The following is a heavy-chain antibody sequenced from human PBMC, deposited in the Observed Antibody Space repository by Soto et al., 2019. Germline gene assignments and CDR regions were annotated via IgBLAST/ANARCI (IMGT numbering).Heavy chain of an antibody. D-gene: IGHD2-21*02. CDR1: GGTFRSYA. CDR3: ARSDYCGGDCYAFLDY. V-gene: IGHV1-69*12. CDR2: IIPIFGTA. Sequence: QVQLVQSGAAVKKPGSSVRVSCKASGGTFRSYAISWVRQAPGQGLEWIGGIIPIFGTANYAQKFQGRLTIIADESTSTAYMELSSLRSEDTAVYYCARSDYCGGDCYAFLDYWGQGTLVTVSS. J-gene: IGHJ4*02.